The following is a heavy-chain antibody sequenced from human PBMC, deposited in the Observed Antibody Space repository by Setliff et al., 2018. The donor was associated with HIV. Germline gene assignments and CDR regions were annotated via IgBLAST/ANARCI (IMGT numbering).Heavy chain of an antibody. CDR3: ARTQYRTTWPGNY. CDR1: GFIFNNFG. J-gene: IGHJ4*02. Sequence: ASVKVSCKTSGFIFNNFGITWVRQAPGQGLEWMAWISVYTEYTYYAPKFLGRVTMSTDTSTSTVDMELRGLGADDTAVYYCARTQYRTTWPGNYRGQGTLVTVSS. D-gene: IGHD1-7*01. CDR2: ISVYTEYT. V-gene: IGHV1-18*04.